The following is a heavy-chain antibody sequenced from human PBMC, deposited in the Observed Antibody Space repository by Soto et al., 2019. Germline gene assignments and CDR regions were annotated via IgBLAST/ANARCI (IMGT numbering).Heavy chain of an antibody. V-gene: IGHV1-69*06. J-gene: IGHJ6*02. Sequence: QVQLVQSGAEVKKPGSSVKVSCKASGGTFSSYAISWVRQAPGQGLEWMGGIIPIFGTANYAQKFQGRVTITADKSTSTAYMELSGLRSEDTAVYYCAREYSSSSGYYYYYGMDVWGQGTTVTVSS. D-gene: IGHD6-6*01. CDR3: AREYSSSSGYYYYYGMDV. CDR1: GGTFSSYA. CDR2: IIPIFGTA.